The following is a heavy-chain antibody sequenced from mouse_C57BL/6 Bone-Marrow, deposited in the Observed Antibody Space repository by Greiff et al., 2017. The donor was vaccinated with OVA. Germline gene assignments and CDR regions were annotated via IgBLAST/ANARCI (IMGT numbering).Heavy chain of an antibody. CDR3: GTITTEVAFAY. CDR2: IHPDSGST. V-gene: IGHV1-64*01. D-gene: IGHD1-1*01. J-gene: IGHJ3*01. Sequence: VQLQQPGAELVKPGASVKLSCKASGYTFTSYWMHWVKQRPGQGLEWIGMIHPDSGSTNYNEKFKSKATLTVDTSSSTAYMQLSSLTSEDAAVYYCGTITTEVAFAYWGQGTPVTVSA. CDR1: GYTFTSYW.